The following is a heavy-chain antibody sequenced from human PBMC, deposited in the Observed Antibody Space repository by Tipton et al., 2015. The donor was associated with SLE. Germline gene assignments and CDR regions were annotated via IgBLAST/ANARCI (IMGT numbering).Heavy chain of an antibody. J-gene: IGHJ3*02. CDR1: GGSFSGYY. D-gene: IGHD4-23*01. CDR2: INHSGST. Sequence: LRLSCAVYGGSFSGYYWSWIRQPPGKGPEWIGEINHSGSTNYNPSLKSRVTISVDTSKNQFSLKLSSVTAADTAVYYCARGGDYGGYAFDIWGQGTMVTGSS. V-gene: IGHV4-34*01. CDR3: ARGGDYGGYAFDI.